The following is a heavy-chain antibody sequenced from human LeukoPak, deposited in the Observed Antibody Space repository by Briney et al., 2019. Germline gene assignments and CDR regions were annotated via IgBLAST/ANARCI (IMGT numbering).Heavy chain of an antibody. CDR3: AIQGPYCSSTSCYIEDAFDI. V-gene: IGHV3-21*01. D-gene: IGHD2-2*02. J-gene: IGHJ3*02. Sequence: GGSLRLSCAASGFTFSSYSMNWVRQAPGKGLEWVSSISSSSSYIYYADSVKGRFTISRDNAKNSLYLQMNSLRAKDTAVYYCAIQGPYCSSTSCYIEDAFDIWGQGTMVTVSS. CDR1: GFTFSSYS. CDR2: ISSSSSYI.